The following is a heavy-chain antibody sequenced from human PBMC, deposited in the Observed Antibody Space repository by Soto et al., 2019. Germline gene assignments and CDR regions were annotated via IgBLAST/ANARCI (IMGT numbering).Heavy chain of an antibody. Sequence: GGSLRLSCAASGFTFSSYGMSWVRQAPGKGLEWVSSFSGNGGTTYYADSVKGRFTISRDNSKNTLYLQMNRLRAGDTAVYYCAKEPAAGVVVPAYFDYWGQGTLVTVSS. CDR2: FSGNGGTT. D-gene: IGHD2-15*01. V-gene: IGHV3-23*01. CDR1: GFTFSSYG. J-gene: IGHJ4*02. CDR3: AKEPAAGVVVPAYFDY.